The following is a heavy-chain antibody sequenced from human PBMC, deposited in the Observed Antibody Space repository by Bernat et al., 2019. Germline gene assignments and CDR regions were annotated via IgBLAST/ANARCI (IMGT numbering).Heavy chain of an antibody. CDR1: GFTFSDYY. V-gene: IGHV3-11*05. CDR2: ISSSSSYT. CDR3: AKAITGGDWGYYGMDV. Sequence: QVQLVESGGGLVKPGGSLRLSCAASGFTFSDYYMSWIRQAPGKGLDWVSYISSSSSYTNYADSVKGRFTISRDNSKNTLYLQMNSLRAEDTAVYYCAKAITGGDWGYYGMDVWGQGTTVTVSS. J-gene: IGHJ6*02. D-gene: IGHD1-14*01.